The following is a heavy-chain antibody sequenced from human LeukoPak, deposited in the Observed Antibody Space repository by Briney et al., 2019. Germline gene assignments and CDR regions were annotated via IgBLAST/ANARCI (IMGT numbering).Heavy chain of an antibody. CDR2: INPSGGTT. D-gene: IGHD4-17*01. CDR3: ARGDGDYGTFEGY. V-gene: IGHV1-46*01. Sequence: GASVKVSCKASGYIFTSYYMHWVRQAPGQGLEWMGVINPSGGTTSYAQKFQGRVTMTRDTSTSTVYMELSSLRSEDTAVYYCARGDGDYGTFEGYWGQGTLVTVSS. CDR1: GYIFTSYY. J-gene: IGHJ4*02.